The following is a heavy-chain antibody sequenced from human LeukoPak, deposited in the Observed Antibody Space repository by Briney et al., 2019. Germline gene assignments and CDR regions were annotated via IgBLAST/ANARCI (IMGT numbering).Heavy chain of an antibody. J-gene: IGHJ4*02. Sequence: GGSLRLSCGASGFIFRSYGMHWVRQAPGKGLEWVSSISSSSSYMYYADSVKGRFTISRDNAKNSLYLQMNSLRAEDTAVYYCARAGAETDYWGQGTLVTVSS. V-gene: IGHV3-21*01. CDR1: GFIFRSYG. CDR3: ARAGAETDY. CDR2: ISSSSSYM.